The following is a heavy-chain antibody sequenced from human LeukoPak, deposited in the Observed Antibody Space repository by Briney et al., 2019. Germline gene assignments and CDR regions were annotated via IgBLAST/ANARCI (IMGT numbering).Heavy chain of an antibody. CDR1: GYTFTSYG. D-gene: IGHD3-3*01. J-gene: IGHJ4*02. CDR2: ISAYNGNT. CDR3: ARCGDLWSGSNYFDF. Sequence: ASVKVSCKASGYTFTSYGISWVRQAPGQGLEWMGWISAYNGNTNHAQKLQGRVTVTTDTSTSTTYMELRSLRSDDTAVYYWARCGDLWSGSNYFDFWGQGTLVTVSS. V-gene: IGHV1-18*01.